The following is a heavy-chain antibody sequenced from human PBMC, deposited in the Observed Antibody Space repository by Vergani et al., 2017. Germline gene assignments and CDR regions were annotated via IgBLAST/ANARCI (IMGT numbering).Heavy chain of an antibody. CDR1: GGSISSYY. Sequence: QVQLQESGPGLVKPSETLSLTCTVSGGSISSYYWSWIRQPPGKGLEWIGYIYYSGSTNYNTSLKSRVTISVDTSKNQFSLKLSSVTAADTAVYYCARGGFTMVRGVPEAFDIWGQGTMVTVSS. V-gene: IGHV4-59*01. J-gene: IGHJ3*02. D-gene: IGHD3-10*01. CDR2: IYYSGST. CDR3: ARGGFTMVRGVPEAFDI.